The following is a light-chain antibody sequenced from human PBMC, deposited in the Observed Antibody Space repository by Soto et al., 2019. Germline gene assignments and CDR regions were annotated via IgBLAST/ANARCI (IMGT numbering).Light chain of an antibody. V-gene: IGLV7-46*01. CDR1: TGAVTSGNF. J-gene: IGLJ3*02. CDR3: LLSFSGPRV. Sequence: QAVVTQEPSLSVSPGGTVTLTCASSTGAVTSGNFPYWFQQKPGQAPRTLIYETSNKHSWTPARFSGSLLGGKAALTLSGAQPEDEGEYYCLLSFSGPRVFGGGTKLTVL. CDR2: ETS.